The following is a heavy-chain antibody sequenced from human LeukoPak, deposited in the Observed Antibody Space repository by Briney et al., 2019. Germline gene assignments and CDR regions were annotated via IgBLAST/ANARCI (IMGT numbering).Heavy chain of an antibody. D-gene: IGHD4-23*01. CDR2: INTDGRTI. CDR1: GFTFSRYW. Sequence: GGSLRLSCAASGFTFSRYWMHWVRQAPGKGLVWVSRINTDGRTITYADSVKGRFTISRDNAKNTLYLQMNSLRAEDTAVYYCARDGGAKTGRYWGQGTLVTVSS. V-gene: IGHV3-74*01. CDR3: ARDGGAKTGRY. J-gene: IGHJ4*02.